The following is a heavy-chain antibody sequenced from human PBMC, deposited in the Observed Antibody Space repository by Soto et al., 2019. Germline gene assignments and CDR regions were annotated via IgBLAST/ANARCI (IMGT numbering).Heavy chain of an antibody. D-gene: IGHD2-8*01. CDR1: GFTFSNNA. CDR3: AKGGRRVLIPMDV. J-gene: IGHJ6*02. Sequence: QLLESGGGLVQTGGSLRLSCTASGFTFSNNAMSWVRQAPGKGLEWVSGIRSSGESTYYADSVKGRLTISRDNSKNMLYLQINSLRAEDTAVYYCAKGGRRVLIPMDVWGQGTTVTVSS. V-gene: IGHV3-23*01. CDR2: IRSSGEST.